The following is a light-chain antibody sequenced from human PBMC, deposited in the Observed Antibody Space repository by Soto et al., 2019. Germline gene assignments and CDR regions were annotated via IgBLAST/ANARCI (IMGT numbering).Light chain of an antibody. CDR1: SSDVGGYNY. V-gene: IGLV2-8*01. Sequence: QSALTQPPSASGSPGQSVTISCTGTSSDVGGYNYVSWYQQYPGKAPKLMIYEVSKRPSGVPDRFSGSKSGNTASLTVSGLQAEDEADYFCSSYTGSSGVFGGGTQLTVL. CDR2: EVS. J-gene: IGLJ3*02. CDR3: SSYTGSSGV.